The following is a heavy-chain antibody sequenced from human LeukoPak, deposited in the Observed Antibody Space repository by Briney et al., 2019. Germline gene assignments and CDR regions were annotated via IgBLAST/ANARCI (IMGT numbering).Heavy chain of an antibody. CDR3: TTGGSYFNDAFDI. Sequence: GGSLRLXCAASGFTCSNAWMSWVRLAPGKGLESVGRIKSKTDGATTDYAAPVKGRFTISRDDSKNTLYLQMNSLKTEDTAVYYCTTGGSYFNDAFDIWGQGTMVTVSS. D-gene: IGHD1-26*01. V-gene: IGHV3-15*01. J-gene: IGHJ3*02. CDR1: GFTCSNAW. CDR2: IKSKTDGATT.